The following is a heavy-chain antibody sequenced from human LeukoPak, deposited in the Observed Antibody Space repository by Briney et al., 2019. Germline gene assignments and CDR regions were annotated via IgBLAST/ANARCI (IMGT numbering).Heavy chain of an antibody. V-gene: IGHV3-33*01. CDR3: ARDVFADSSGGSFDY. Sequence: GRSLRLSCAASGFSFDTHCMHWVRQAPGRGLEWVAVIWYDGSKKYYADSVKGRFTISRDNSKKSLFLQMNSLRAEDTALYYCARDVFADSSGGSFDYWGQGTLVTVSS. CDR1: GFSFDTHC. J-gene: IGHJ4*02. CDR2: IWYDGSKK. D-gene: IGHD3-16*01.